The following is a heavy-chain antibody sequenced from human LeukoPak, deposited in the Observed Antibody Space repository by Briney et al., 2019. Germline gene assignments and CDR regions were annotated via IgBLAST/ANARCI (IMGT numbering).Heavy chain of an antibody. CDR1: GDSISNSRHY. Sequence: SETLSLTCTVSGDSISNSRHYWSWIRQPAGKALEWIGRIYPSGNTNYNPSLKSRVSISLDTSKNQFSLNLKSVTAADTAMYYCARDGVVTMELDYWGQGTLVTVSS. V-gene: IGHV4-61*02. D-gene: IGHD3-3*01. J-gene: IGHJ4*02. CDR2: IYPSGNT. CDR3: ARDGVVTMELDY.